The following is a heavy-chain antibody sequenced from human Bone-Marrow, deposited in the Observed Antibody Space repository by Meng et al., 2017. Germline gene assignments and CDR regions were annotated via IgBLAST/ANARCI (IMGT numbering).Heavy chain of an antibody. CDR1: GGSFSGYY. V-gene: IGHV4-34*01. CDR3: ARGVVRNWNYLP. Sequence: QVQLQQWGAGLFKPSATLSLTCAVYGGSFSGYYWSWIRQPPGKGLEWIGEINHSGSTNYNPSLKSRVTISVDTSKNQFSLKLSSVTAADTAVHYCARGVVRNWNYLPWGQGTLVTVSS. CDR2: INHSGST. J-gene: IGHJ5*02. D-gene: IGHD1-7*01.